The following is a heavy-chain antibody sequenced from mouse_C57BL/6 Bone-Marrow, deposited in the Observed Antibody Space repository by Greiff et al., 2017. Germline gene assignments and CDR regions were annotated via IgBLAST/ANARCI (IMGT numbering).Heavy chain of an antibody. CDR1: GYTFTSYW. J-gene: IGHJ4*01. D-gene: IGHD2-5*01. CDR2: LNPSSGYT. CDR3: ARERAYYSKGAMDY. V-gene: IGHV1-7*01. Sequence: QVQLQQSGAELAKPGASVKLSCKASGYTFTSYWMHWVKQRPGQGLEWIGYLNPSSGYTKYNQKFKDKATLTAATSSSTAYMQLSSLTYEDSAVYYCARERAYYSKGAMDYWGQGTSVTVSS.